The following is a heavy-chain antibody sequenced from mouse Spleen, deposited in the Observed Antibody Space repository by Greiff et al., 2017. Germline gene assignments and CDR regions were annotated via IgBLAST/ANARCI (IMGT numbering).Heavy chain of an antibody. D-gene: IGHD1-2*01. CDR2: INPNYGTT. CDR3: ARREGTYGYFYWCFGV. Sequence: VQLQQSGAELVKPGASVKISCKASGYSFTDYNMNWVKQSTGKSLEWIGVINPNYGTTSYNQKFKGKATLTVDQSSSTAYMQLNSLTSEDSAVYDCARREGTYGYFYWCFGVWGAGASGTVS. J-gene: IGHJ1*01. V-gene: IGHV1-39*01. CDR1: GYSFTDYN.